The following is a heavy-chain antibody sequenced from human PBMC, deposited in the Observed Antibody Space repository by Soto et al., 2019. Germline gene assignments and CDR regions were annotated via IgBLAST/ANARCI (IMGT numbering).Heavy chain of an antibody. CDR3: ARVGYSSSSGVRFDC. CDR2: IYHSGST. CDR1: GGSISSSNW. Sequence: NPSEPMSLTCAVSGGSISSSNWWSWVRQPPGKGLEWIGEIYHSGSTNYNPSLKSRVTISVDKSKNQFSLKLSSVTAADTAVYYWARVGYSSSSGVRFDCWGQGTRITVSA. V-gene: IGHV4-4*02. J-gene: IGHJ4*02. D-gene: IGHD6-6*01.